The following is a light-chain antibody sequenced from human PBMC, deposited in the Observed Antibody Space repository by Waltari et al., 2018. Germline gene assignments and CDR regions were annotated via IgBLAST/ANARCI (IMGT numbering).Light chain of an antibody. V-gene: IGKV4-1*01. CDR3: QQYYNTPWT. CDR2: WSS. J-gene: IGKJ1*01. CDR1: QTILYRSNNKNY. Sequence: DIVMTQSPDSLAVSLGERATINCKSSQTILYRSNNKNYLAWYQQKPGQPPKRLIYWSSTRESGVPDRFGGSGSGTHFTLTINSLQAEDVAVYYCQQYYNTPWTFGQGTKVEIK.